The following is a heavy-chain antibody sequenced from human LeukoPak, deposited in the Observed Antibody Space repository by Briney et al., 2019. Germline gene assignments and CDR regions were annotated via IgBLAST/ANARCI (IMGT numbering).Heavy chain of an antibody. V-gene: IGHV3-49*04. Sequence: PGRSLRLSCTVSGXSFGDYAMTWVRQAPGKGLEWVGFIRSKVYGGTTEYAASVKGRFTISRDDSKSIAYLQMNSLKTEDTAVYYCARQIRTTTDYLDYWGQGTLVTVSS. CDR1: GXSFGDYA. D-gene: IGHD4-17*01. J-gene: IGHJ4*02. CDR2: IRSKVYGGTT. CDR3: ARQIRTTTDYLDY.